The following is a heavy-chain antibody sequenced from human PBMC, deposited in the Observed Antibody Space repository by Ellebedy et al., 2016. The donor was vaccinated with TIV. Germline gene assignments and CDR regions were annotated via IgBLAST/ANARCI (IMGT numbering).Heavy chain of an antibody. D-gene: IGHD3-10*01. J-gene: IGHJ2*01. CDR3: ARGVRGVMGNFDL. Sequence: GESLKISXAASGFTFSDYYMSWIRQAPGKGLEWVSYISSSGSTIYYADSVKGRFTISRDNAKNSLYLQMNSLRAEDTAVYYCARGVRGVMGNFDLWGRGTLVTVSS. V-gene: IGHV3-11*01. CDR1: GFTFSDYY. CDR2: ISSSGSTI.